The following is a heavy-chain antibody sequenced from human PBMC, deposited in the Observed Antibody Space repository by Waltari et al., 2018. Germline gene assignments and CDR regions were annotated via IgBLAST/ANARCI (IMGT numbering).Heavy chain of an antibody. CDR2: TYYSGCT. CDR3: ARPLSTTTYYDYVWGSSSAENYAFDI. J-gene: IGHJ3*02. Sequence: QLQLQESGPGLVKPSETLSLTCTVSGGSISSSSYYWGWIRQPPGKGLEWIGSTYYSGCTYYIPSLRSRGTRSVGTSKNQFSLKLSSVTAADTAVYYCARPLSTTTYYDYVWGSSSAENYAFDIWGQGTMVTVSS. CDR1: GGSISSSSYY. D-gene: IGHD3-16*01. V-gene: IGHV4-39*01.